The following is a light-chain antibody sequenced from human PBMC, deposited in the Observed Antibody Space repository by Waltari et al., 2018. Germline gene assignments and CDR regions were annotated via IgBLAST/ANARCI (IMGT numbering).Light chain of an antibody. V-gene: IGLV3-1*01. J-gene: IGLJ2*01. CDR3: QAWDNRNLI. Sequence: SYDLTQPPSLSVSPGQTARITCSGDELYNKYASWYQQTPGQSPVLVIYQHTKRPSGIPDRFSGSNSGNTATLTIRGTQAVDEADYYCQAWDNRNLIFGGGTKLTVL. CDR1: ELYNKY. CDR2: QHT.